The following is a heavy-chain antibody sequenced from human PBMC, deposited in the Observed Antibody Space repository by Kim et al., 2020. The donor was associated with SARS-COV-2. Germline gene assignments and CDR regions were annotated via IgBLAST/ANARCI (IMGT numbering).Heavy chain of an antibody. CDR1: GGTFSSYA. CDR3: ALTVASGHYYYGMDV. J-gene: IGHJ6*02. CDR2: IIPIFGTA. Sequence: SVKVSCKASGGTFSSYAISWVRQAPGQGLEWMGGIIPIFGTANYAQKFQGRVTITADESTSTAYMELSSLRSEDTAVYCCALTVASGHYYYGMDVWGQGTTVTVSS. D-gene: IGHD4-17*01. V-gene: IGHV1-69*13.